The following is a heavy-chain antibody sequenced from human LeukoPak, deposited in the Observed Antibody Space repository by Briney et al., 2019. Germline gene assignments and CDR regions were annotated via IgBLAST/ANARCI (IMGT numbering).Heavy chain of an antibody. D-gene: IGHD1-26*01. CDR2: IYSGGST. J-gene: IGHJ5*02. CDR3: ARYRGGNWFDP. Sequence: GGSLRLSCAASGFTVSSNYMSWVRQAPGRGLEWVSVIYSGGSTYYADSVKGRFTISRDNSKDTLYLQMNSLRAEDTALYYCARYRGGNWFDPWGQGTLVTVSS. CDR1: GFTVSSNY. V-gene: IGHV3-53*01.